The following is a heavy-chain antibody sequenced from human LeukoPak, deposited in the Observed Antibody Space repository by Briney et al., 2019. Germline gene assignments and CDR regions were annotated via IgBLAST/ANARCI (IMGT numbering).Heavy chain of an antibody. Sequence: PVGSLRLSCTGSGFIFSNFWMGLARQGPGKGLQWVASINRDGSEKHPVDSVKGQFTISRDNAKNSVYLQMNGLTVEDTAVYYCVRDVDIWGQGTLVTVSS. CDR2: INRDGSEK. J-gene: IGHJ4*02. CDR1: GFIFSNFW. CDR3: VRDVDI. V-gene: IGHV3-7*01. D-gene: IGHD5-24*01.